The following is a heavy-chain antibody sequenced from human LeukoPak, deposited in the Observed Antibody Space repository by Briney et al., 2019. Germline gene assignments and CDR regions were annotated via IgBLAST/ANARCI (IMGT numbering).Heavy chain of an antibody. CDR2: IIPIFGTA. CDR3: ARDHKQLNRYSSWEDWFDP. V-gene: IGHV1-69*13. Sequence: ASVKVSCKASGGTFSSYAISWVRQAPGQGLEWMGGIIPIFGTANYAQKFQGRVTITADESTSTAYMELSSLRSEDTAVYYCARDHKQLNRYSSWEDWFDPWGRGTLVTVSS. CDR1: GGTFSSYA. J-gene: IGHJ5*02. D-gene: IGHD6-13*01.